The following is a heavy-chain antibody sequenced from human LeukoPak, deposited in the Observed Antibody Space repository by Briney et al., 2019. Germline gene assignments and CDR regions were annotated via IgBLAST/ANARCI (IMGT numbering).Heavy chain of an antibody. CDR1: GFTFSSYA. J-gene: IGHJ4*02. Sequence: PGGSLRLSYAASGFTFSSYAMSWVRQAPGKGLEWVSAISGSGGSTYYADSVKGRFTISRDNSKNTLYLQMNSLRAEDTAVYYCAKDLRGYSYGLFDYWGQGTLVTVSS. V-gene: IGHV3-23*01. D-gene: IGHD5-18*01. CDR3: AKDLRGYSYGLFDY. CDR2: ISGSGGST.